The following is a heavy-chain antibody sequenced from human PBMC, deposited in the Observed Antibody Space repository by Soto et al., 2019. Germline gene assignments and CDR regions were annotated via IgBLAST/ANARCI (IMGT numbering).Heavy chain of an antibody. D-gene: IGHD3-16*01. CDR2: ISSSGSYI. V-gene: IGHV3-21*01. CDR1: GFTFSSYA. J-gene: IGHJ6*03. CDR3: ARIDIWGSLPMDV. Sequence: GGSLRLSCAASGFTFSSYAMSWVRQAPGKGLEWVSAISSSGSYIYYADSVKGRFTISRDNAKNSLYLQMNSLRAEDTAVYYCARIDIWGSLPMDVWGKGTTVTVSS.